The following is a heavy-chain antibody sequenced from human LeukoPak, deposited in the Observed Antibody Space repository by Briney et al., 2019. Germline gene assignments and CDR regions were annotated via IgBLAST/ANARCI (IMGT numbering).Heavy chain of an antibody. CDR3: ARPGLSFSGSYSFDY. CDR2: INPSGGST. CDR1: GYTFTSYY. J-gene: IGHJ4*02. V-gene: IGHV1-46*01. D-gene: IGHD1-26*01. Sequence: ASVKVSCKASGYTFTSYYMHWVRQAPGQGLEWMGIINPSGGSTSYAQKFQGRVTMTRDTSTSTVYMELSSLRSEDTAVYYCARPGLSFSGSYSFDYWGQGTLVTVSS.